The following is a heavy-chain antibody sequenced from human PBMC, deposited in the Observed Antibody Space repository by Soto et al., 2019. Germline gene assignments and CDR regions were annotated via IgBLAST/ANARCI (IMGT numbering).Heavy chain of an antibody. J-gene: IGHJ6*02. Sequence: SETLSLTCTVSGGSISSGGYYWSWIRQHPGKGLEWIGYIYYSGSTYYNPSLKSRVTISVDTSKNQFSLKLSSVTAADTAVYYCARDPIVVVPAAAHYYYYGMDVWGQGTTVTVSS. CDR3: ARDPIVVVPAAAHYYYYGMDV. V-gene: IGHV4-31*03. D-gene: IGHD2-2*01. CDR1: GGSISSGGYY. CDR2: IYYSGST.